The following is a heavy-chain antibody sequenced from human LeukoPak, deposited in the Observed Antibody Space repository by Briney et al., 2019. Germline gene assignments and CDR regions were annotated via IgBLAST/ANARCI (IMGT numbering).Heavy chain of an antibody. V-gene: IGHV1-2*02. CDR2: INPNSGGT. CDR3: ARERKYSSSWYHFDY. D-gene: IGHD6-13*01. J-gene: IGHJ4*02. Sequence: VASVKVSCKASGYSFTGYYMHWVRQAPGQGLEWMGWINPNSGGTNYAQKFQGRVTMTRDTSISTAYMELSRLRSDDTAVYYCARERKYSSSWYHFDYWGQGTLVTVSS. CDR1: GYSFTGYY.